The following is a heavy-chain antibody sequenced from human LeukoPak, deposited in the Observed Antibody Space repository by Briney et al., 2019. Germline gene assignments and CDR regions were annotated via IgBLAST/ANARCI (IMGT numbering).Heavy chain of an antibody. J-gene: IGHJ5*02. Sequence: GASVKVSCKASGYTFTGYYMHWVRQAPGQGLEWMGWINPNSGGTNYAQKSQGRVTMTRDTSISTAYMELGRLRSDDTAVYYCARDQEGIVVVPAATHGRNWFDPWGQGTLVTVSS. CDR2: INPNSGGT. CDR1: GYTFTGYY. CDR3: ARDQEGIVVVPAATHGRNWFDP. V-gene: IGHV1-2*02. D-gene: IGHD2-2*01.